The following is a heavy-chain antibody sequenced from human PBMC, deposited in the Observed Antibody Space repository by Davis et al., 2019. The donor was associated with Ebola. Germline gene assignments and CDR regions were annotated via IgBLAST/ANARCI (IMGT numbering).Heavy chain of an antibody. CDR3: ARWWDYCSGGNCYSGGMDV. V-gene: IGHV1-2*06. CDR2: INPNSGGT. CDR1: GYTFTGHY. D-gene: IGHD2-15*01. J-gene: IGHJ6*04. Sequence: ASVKVSCKASGYTFTGHYIYWVRQAPGQGLEWMGRINPNSGGTNYAQRFQGRVTMTRDTSISTVYMELSSLRSDDTAVYYCARWWDYCSGGNCYSGGMDVWGKGTTVTVSS.